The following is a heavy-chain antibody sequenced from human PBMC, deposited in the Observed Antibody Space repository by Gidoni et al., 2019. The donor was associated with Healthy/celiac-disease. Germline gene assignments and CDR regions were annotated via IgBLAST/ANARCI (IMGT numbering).Heavy chain of an antibody. CDR1: GGSLRGYY. J-gene: IGHJ4*02. CDR3: ARGPHYYGSGSYYN. D-gene: IGHD3-10*01. V-gene: IGHV4-34*01. Sequence: QVQLQQWGAGLLKPSETLSLTFAVYGGSLRGYYWSWLRQPPGKGLECVWEINHSGSTNYNPSLKSRVTISVDTSKNQFALKLSSVTAADTAVYYCARGPHYYGSGSYYNWGQGTLVTVSS. CDR2: INHSGST.